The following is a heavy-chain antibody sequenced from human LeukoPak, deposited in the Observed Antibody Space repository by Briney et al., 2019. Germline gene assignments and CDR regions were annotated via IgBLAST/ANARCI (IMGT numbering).Heavy chain of an antibody. J-gene: IGHJ3*02. D-gene: IGHD3-3*01. Sequence: GGSLRLSCAAAGFTFTDYSMNWVRQAPGKVPEWVSYIDARSGITYYADSVQGRFTISRDNAQESVFLQMNSLRADDTAVYYCARTYDFGRGPPGDAFDNWGPGTLVTVSS. CDR2: IDARSGIT. CDR3: ARTYDFGRGPPGDAFDN. V-gene: IGHV3-48*01. CDR1: GFTFTDYS.